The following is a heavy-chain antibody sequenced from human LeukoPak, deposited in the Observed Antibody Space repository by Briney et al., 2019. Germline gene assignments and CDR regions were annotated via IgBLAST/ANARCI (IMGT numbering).Heavy chain of an antibody. Sequence: ASVKVSCKSSGYTFTSYGISWVRQAPGQGLEWVGWISAYNGNTNYAQKLQGRVTMTTDTSTSTAYMELRSLRSDDTAVYYCARDPRESSSWYYFDYWGQGTLVTVSS. V-gene: IGHV1-18*01. CDR1: GYTFTSYG. J-gene: IGHJ4*02. D-gene: IGHD6-13*01. CDR3: ARDPRESSSWYYFDY. CDR2: ISAYNGNT.